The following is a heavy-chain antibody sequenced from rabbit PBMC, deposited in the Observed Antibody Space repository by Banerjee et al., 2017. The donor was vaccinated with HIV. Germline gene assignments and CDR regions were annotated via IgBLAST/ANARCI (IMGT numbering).Heavy chain of an antibody. J-gene: IGHJ4*01. V-gene: IGHV1S45*01. CDR2: IYTGSGST. D-gene: IGHD4-2*01. CDR3: ARDTYGGAAYLDL. Sequence: QEQLVESGGGLVQPEGSLTLTCTASGFSFSSRYYVCWVRQAPGKGLEWIGCIYTGSGSTYYASWAKGRFTISKTSSTTVTLQMTSLTAADTATYFCARDTYGGAAYLDLWGPGTLVTVS. CDR1: GFSFSSRYY.